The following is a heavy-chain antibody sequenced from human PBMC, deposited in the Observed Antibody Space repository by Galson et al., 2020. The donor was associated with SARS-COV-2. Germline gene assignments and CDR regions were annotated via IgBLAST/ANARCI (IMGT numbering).Heavy chain of an antibody. D-gene: IGHD3-3*01. Sequence: SETLSLTCTVSGGSISSSSYYWGWIRQPPGKGLEWIGSIYYSGSTYYNPSLKSRVTISVDTSKNQFSLKLSSVTAADTAVYYCARYHYDFWSGYHPAYWGQGTLVTVSS. J-gene: IGHJ4*02. CDR2: IYYSGST. CDR3: ARYHYDFWSGYHPAY. CDR1: GGSISSSSYY. V-gene: IGHV4-39*07.